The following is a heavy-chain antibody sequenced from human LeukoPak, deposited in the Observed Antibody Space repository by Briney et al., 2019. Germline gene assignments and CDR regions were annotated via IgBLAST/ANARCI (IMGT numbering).Heavy chain of an antibody. V-gene: IGHV3-66*01. CDR2: LFIRVNT. D-gene: IGHD3-10*01. Sequence: VGSLRLSCAVSGFTVNNNFMSWVRQAPGKGLEWVSLLFIRVNTYYTDSVKGRFTISRDNSKNTLYLQMNSLRAEDTAVYYCARDTDYYGSGTLGYLDYWGQGTLVTVSS. CDR3: ARDTDYYGSGTLGYLDY. CDR1: GFTVNNNF. J-gene: IGHJ4*02.